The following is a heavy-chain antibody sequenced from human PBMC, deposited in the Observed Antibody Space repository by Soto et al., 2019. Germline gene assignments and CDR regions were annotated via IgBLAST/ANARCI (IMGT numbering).Heavy chain of an antibody. CDR3: AKVGDSSGYYWDY. CDR2: ISGSGGST. Sequence: GGSLRLSCAASGFTFSSYAMSWVRQSPGKGLEWVSAISGSGGSTYYADSVKGRFTISRDNSKNTLYLQMNSLRAEDTAVYYCAKVGDSSGYYWDYWGQGTLVTVSS. V-gene: IGHV3-23*01. J-gene: IGHJ4*02. CDR1: GFTFSSYA. D-gene: IGHD3-22*01.